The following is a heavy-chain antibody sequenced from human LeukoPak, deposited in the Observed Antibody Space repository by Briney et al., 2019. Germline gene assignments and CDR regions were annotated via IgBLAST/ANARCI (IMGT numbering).Heavy chain of an antibody. Sequence: PGGSLRLSCAASGFTFNIFWMSWVRQAPGKGLEWVANIKYDGSEEYYGDSVRGRFTISRDNAKNSLILQMNSLRGEATAVYSCARALGNSTGDYWGQGTLVTVSS. V-gene: IGHV3-7*04. CDR2: IKYDGSEE. CDR1: GFTFNIFW. D-gene: IGHD7-27*01. J-gene: IGHJ4*02. CDR3: ARALGNSTGDY.